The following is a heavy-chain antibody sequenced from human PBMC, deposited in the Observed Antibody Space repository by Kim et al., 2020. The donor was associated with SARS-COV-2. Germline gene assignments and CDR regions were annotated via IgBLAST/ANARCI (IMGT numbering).Heavy chain of an antibody. V-gene: IGHV3-30*01. D-gene: IGHD6-13*01. Sequence: VKSRLTISRENSKHALYLQMNSLRAEDTAVYYCARGKVWQLVWKYFDYWGQGTLVTVSS. CDR3: ARGKVWQLVWKYFDY. J-gene: IGHJ4*02.